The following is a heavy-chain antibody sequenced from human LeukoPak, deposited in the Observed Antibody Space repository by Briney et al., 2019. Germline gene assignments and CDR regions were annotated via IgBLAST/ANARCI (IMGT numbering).Heavy chain of an antibody. CDR1: GYTFTAYY. J-gene: IGHJ3*02. CDR2: INPNSGGT. Sequence: GASVKVSCKASGYTFTAYYMYWVRQAPGQGLEWMGWINPNSGGTNYAQKFQGRVTMTRDTSISTAYMELSRLRSDDTAVYYCARDYYDSSGFGAFDIWGQGTMVTVSS. V-gene: IGHV1-2*02. D-gene: IGHD3-22*01. CDR3: ARDYYDSSGFGAFDI.